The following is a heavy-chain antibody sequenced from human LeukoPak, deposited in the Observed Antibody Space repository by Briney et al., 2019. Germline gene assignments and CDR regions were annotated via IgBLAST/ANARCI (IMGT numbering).Heavy chain of an antibody. CDR3: ARGGRGPSLY. CDR2: INHSGST. CDR1: GGSFSGYY. V-gene: IGHV4-34*01. D-gene: IGHD3-10*01. Sequence: SETLSLTCAVYGGSFSGYYWSWIRQPPGKGLEWIGEINHSGSTNYNLSLKSRVTISVDTSKNQFSLKLSSVTAADTAVYYCARGGRGPSLYWGQGTLVTVSS. J-gene: IGHJ4*02.